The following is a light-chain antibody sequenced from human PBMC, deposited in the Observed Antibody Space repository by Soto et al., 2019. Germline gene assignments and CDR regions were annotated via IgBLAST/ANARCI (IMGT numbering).Light chain of an antibody. CDR1: QSVSSNY. CDR2: GAS. V-gene: IGKV3-20*01. CDR3: QQYGSSPIT. J-gene: IGKJ5*01. Sequence: EIVLTQSPGTLSLSPGERATLSCRASQSVSSNYLAWYQKKPGQAPRLLIYGASSRATDIPDRFSGSGSGTDFTLTISRLEPEDFAVYYCQQYGSSPITFGQGTRLEIK.